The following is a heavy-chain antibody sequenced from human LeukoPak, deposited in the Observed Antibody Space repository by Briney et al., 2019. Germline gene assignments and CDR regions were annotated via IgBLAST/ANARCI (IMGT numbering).Heavy chain of an antibody. CDR2: ISSSSSYI. CDR1: GFTFSSYS. J-gene: IGHJ5*02. D-gene: IGHD3-16*01. Sequence: GGSLRLSCAASGFTFSSYSMNWVRQAPGKGLEWVSSISSSSSYIYYADSVKGRFTTSRDNAKNSLYLQMNSLRAEDTAVYYCARGLHDYVWGSYPLSWGQGTLVTVSS. CDR3: ARGLHDYVWGSYPLS. V-gene: IGHV3-21*01.